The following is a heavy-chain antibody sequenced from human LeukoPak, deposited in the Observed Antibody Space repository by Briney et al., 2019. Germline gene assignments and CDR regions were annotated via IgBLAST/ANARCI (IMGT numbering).Heavy chain of an antibody. Sequence: SETLSLTCAVYGGSFSDHYWTWIRQTPGKGLEWIGQISHSGTTSYNPSLKSRDTMSVDTSKNQFSLKLTSVTAADTAVYYCARGCPGYWGQGTLVTVSS. CDR3: ARGCPGY. CDR2: ISHSGTT. J-gene: IGHJ4*02. V-gene: IGHV4-34*01. CDR1: GGSFSDHY.